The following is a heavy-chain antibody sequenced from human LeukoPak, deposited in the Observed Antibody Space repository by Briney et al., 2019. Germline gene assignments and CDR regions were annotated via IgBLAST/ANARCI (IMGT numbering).Heavy chain of an antibody. CDR2: INHSGST. D-gene: IGHD1-26*01. V-gene: IGHV4-34*01. J-gene: IGHJ4*02. Sequence: SETLSLTCAVYGGSFCGYYSSCIRHPPQKGREWSGEINHSGSTNYNPSLKSRVTISVDTSKNQFSLKLSSVTAADTAVYYCARGLIVGATTLHYFDYWGQGTLVTVSS. CDR1: GGSFCGYY. CDR3: ARGLIVGATTLHYFDY.